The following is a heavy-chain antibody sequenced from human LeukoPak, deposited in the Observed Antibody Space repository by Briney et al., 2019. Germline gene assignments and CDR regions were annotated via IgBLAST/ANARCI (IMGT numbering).Heavy chain of an antibody. J-gene: IGHJ3*01. V-gene: IGHV3-23*01. CDR2: ISVSGGST. Sequence: GGSLRLSCAASGFTFSSYAMSWVRQAPGKGLEWVSTISVSGGSTYYVDSVKGRFTISRDNSKNTLYLQMNSLKAEATAVYYCANRLPRGLYDAFDVWGQGTMVTVSS. CDR1: GFTFSSYA. CDR3: ANRLPRGLYDAFDV. D-gene: IGHD3-10*01.